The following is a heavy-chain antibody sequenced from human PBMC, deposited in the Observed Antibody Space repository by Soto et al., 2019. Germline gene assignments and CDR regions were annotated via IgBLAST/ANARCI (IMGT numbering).Heavy chain of an antibody. CDR1: GFTFSDYG. D-gene: IGHD1-1*01. CDR2: ISYDGNNK. CDR3: AKSGYNWNDGFFDY. J-gene: IGHJ4*02. V-gene: IGHV3-30*18. Sequence: QVQLVESGGGVVQPGRSLRLSCAASGFTFSDYGMHWVRQAPGKGLEWVAVISYDGNNKYYADSVKGRFTISRDNSRNTLYLQKNSLRAEDTAVYYCAKSGYNWNDGFFDYWGQGTLVTVSS.